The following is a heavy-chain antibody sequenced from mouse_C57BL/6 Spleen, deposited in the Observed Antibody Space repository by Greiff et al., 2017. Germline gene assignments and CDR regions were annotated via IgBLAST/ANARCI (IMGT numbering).Heavy chain of an antibody. CDR3: ARSPFITTVVASRNFDY. Sequence: VQLQQPGAELVKPGASVKLSCKASGYTFTSYWMHWVKQRPGRGLEWIGRIDPNSGGTKYNEKFKSKATLTVDKPSSTAYMQLSSLTSEDSAVYYCARSPFITTVVASRNFDYWGQGTTRTVSS. J-gene: IGHJ2*01. CDR1: GYTFTSYW. V-gene: IGHV1-72*01. D-gene: IGHD1-1*01. CDR2: IDPNSGGT.